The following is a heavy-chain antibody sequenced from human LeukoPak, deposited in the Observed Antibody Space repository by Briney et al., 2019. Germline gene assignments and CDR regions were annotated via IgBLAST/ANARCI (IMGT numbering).Heavy chain of an antibody. CDR2: INHSGST. D-gene: IGHD4-17*01. CDR3: ARQGYADFSSRPFDY. CDR1: GGSFSGYY. V-gene: IGHV4-34*01. J-gene: IGHJ4*02. Sequence: SETLSLTCAVYGGSFSGYYWSWIRQPPGRGLEWIGEINHSGSTNYNPSLKSRVTISVDTSKNQFSLKLRSVTAADTAMYYCARQGYADFSSRPFDYWGQGTLVTVSS.